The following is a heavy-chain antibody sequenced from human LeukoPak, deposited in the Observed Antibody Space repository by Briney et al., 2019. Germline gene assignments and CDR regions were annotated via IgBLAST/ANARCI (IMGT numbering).Heavy chain of an antibody. Sequence: PSETLSLTCTVSGGSISGGGYYWSWIRQHPGKGLVWFGYIYYSGSTYYNSSLKSRVTISVDTSKKHFSLTLSSVTAADTAVYYCARTYDSSASGFDYWGQGTLVTVSP. CDR1: GGSISGGGYY. CDR3: ARTYDSSASGFDY. J-gene: IGHJ4*02. CDR2: IYYSGST. D-gene: IGHD3-22*01. V-gene: IGHV4-31*03.